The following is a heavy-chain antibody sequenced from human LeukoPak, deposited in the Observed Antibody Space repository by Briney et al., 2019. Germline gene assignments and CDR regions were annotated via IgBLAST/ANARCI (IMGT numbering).Heavy chain of an antibody. CDR1: GFTFSSYS. CDR3: VRLMGDVTTYDF. J-gene: IGHJ4*02. CDR2: VRPDGGQA. Sequence: GGSLRLSCAASGFTFSSYSMNWVRQAPGKGLEWVASVRPDGGQAYYLASIRGRFTIYRDNAEKSLFLQMSSLGAEDTAVYYCVRLMGDVTTYDFWGRGTLVAVSS. D-gene: IGHD3/OR15-3a*01. V-gene: IGHV3-7*01.